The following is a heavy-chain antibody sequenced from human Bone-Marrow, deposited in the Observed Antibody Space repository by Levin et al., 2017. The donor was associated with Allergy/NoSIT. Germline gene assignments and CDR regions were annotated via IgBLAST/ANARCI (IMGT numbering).Heavy chain of an antibody. J-gene: IGHJ5*02. D-gene: IGHD3-10*01. CDR3: ARDTITMVRGVIKGNWFDP. CDR1: GYTFTSYY. Sequence: ASVKVSCKASGYTFTSYYMHWVRQAPGQGLEWMGIINPSGGSTSYAQKFQGRVTMTRDTSTSTVYMELSSLRSEDTAVYYCARDTITMVRGVIKGNWFDPWGQGTLVTVSS. CDR2: INPSGGST. V-gene: IGHV1-46*03.